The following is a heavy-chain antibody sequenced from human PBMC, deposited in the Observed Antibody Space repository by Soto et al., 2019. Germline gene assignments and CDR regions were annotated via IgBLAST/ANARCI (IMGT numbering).Heavy chain of an antibody. CDR2: IYHSGST. V-gene: IGHV4-30-2*01. D-gene: IGHD5-18*01. CDR1: GGSISSGGDS. Sequence: QLQLQESGSGLVKPSQTLSLTCAVSGGSISSGGDSWSWIRQPPGKGLEWIGYIYHSGSTYYNPSLNGRVTISVDRSKRQFALKLSSVTAADTAVYYCARVWGYSYGLASDIWGQGTMVTVSS. CDR3: ARVWGYSYGLASDI. J-gene: IGHJ3*02.